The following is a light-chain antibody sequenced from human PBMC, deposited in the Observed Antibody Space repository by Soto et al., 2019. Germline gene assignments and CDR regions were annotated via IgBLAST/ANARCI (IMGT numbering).Light chain of an antibody. J-gene: IGLJ2*01. CDR3: SSYTSSNSVV. CDR1: SSDIGTYIY. Sequence: QSALTQPASVSGSPGQSITISCTGTSSDIGTYIYVSWYLQHPGKAPKLLIYEVGNRPSGVSNRFSGSKSGNTASLTISGLQAEDEADYSCSSYTSSNSVVFGGGTKLTVL. CDR2: EVG. V-gene: IGLV2-14*01.